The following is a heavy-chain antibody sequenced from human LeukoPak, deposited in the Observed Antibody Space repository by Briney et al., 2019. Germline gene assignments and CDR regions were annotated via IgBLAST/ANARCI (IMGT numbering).Heavy chain of an antibody. D-gene: IGHD5-18*01. CDR2: IYHSGST. V-gene: IGHV4-30-2*01. Sequence: SETLSLTCAVSGGSISSGGYSWNWIRQPPGKGLEWIGYIYHSGSTYYNPSLKSQVTISVDRSKNQFSLKLSSVTAADTAVYYCAGISGYSYVAFDIWGQGTMVTVSS. J-gene: IGHJ3*02. CDR3: AGISGYSYVAFDI. CDR1: GGSISSGGYS.